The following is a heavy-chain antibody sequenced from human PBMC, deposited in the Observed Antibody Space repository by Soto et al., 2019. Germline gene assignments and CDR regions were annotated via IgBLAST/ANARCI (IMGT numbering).Heavy chain of an antibody. CDR1: GYTFTGYY. CDR3: AKDLGRSFGYGDSTIIDY. V-gene: IGHV1-2*02. J-gene: IGHJ4*02. Sequence: QVQLVQSGAEVKKPGASVKVSCKASGYTFTGYYMHWVRQAPGQGLEWMGWINPNSGGTNYAQKFQGRVTMTRDTSISTAYMELSRLRSDDTAVYYCAKDLGRSFGYGDSTIIDYWGQGTLVTVSS. CDR2: INPNSGGT. D-gene: IGHD4-17*01.